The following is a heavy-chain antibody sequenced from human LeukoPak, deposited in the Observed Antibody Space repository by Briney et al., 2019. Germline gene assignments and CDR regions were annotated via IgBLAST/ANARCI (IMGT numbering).Heavy chain of an antibody. CDR2: LDTDGSDT. V-gene: IGHV3-74*01. Sequence: GGSLRLSCAASGFTFSNYWMHWVRRAPGKRLVWVSRLDTDGSDTSYADSVKGRFTISRDNAKNTLYLQMNNLRAEDTAMYYCARDRYPAAREFDYWGQGTLVTVSS. CDR1: GFTFSNYW. J-gene: IGHJ4*02. CDR3: ARDRYPAAREFDY. D-gene: IGHD2-2*01.